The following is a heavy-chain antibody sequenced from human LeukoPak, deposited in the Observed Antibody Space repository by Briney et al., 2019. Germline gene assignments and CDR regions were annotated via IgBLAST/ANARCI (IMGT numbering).Heavy chain of an antibody. V-gene: IGHV1-46*01. J-gene: IGHJ6*02. CDR2: INPSGGSI. CDR1: GYTFTSYY. CDR3: AAGLDIVVVPAAIRYYYYGMDV. D-gene: IGHD2-2*01. Sequence: GASVKVSCKASGYTFTSYYMHWVRQAPGQGLEWMGIINPSGGSISYAQKFQERVTITRDMSTSTAYMELSSLRSEDTAVYYCAAGLDIVVVPAAIRYYYYGMDVWGQGTTVTVSS.